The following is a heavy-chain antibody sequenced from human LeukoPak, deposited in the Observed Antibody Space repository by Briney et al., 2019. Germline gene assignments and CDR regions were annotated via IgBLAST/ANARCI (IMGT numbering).Heavy chain of an antibody. J-gene: IGHJ4*02. D-gene: IGHD5-12*01. CDR2: IIASSGDK. CDR3: AKGGYDYVEIGYFDF. Sequence: GGSLRLSCAASGFRFSNYAMNWVRQAPGKGLEWVSLIIASSGDKFYADSVKGRFTISRDNSKNTLYLQMNSLRDEDTAVYYCAKGGYDYVEIGYFDFWGQGTLVTVSS. CDR1: GFRFSNYA. V-gene: IGHV3-23*01.